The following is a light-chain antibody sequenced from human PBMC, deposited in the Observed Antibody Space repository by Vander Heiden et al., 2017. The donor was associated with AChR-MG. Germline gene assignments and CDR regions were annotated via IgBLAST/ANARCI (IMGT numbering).Light chain of an antibody. CDR2: GAS. J-gene: IGKJ4*01. Sequence: EVGLTQSPGTLSLSPGEKATLSCTASQRVNDNHFAWYQQQLGQTPRLLFHGASSRATGIPDRFSGSASVTDFTLTISRLEPDDFAVYYCQHYGDSPLTFGGGTRVEI. CDR1: QRVNDNH. V-gene: IGKV3-20*01. CDR3: QHYGDSPLT.